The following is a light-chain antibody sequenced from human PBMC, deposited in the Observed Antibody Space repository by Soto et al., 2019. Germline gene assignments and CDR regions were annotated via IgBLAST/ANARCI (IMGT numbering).Light chain of an antibody. CDR1: QTVLYSANNLNY. V-gene: IGKV4-1*01. CDR3: LQQFSRPLP. CDR2: WSS. J-gene: IGKJ3*01. Sequence: DIVMTQSPDSLAVSLGERATINCKSSQTVLYSANNLNYLAWYQQKPGQPPKLLIYWSSTRASGVPDRFSGSGSGTDFSLSVSSLQAEAGAVYDCLQQFSRPLPFGPGSKVYIE.